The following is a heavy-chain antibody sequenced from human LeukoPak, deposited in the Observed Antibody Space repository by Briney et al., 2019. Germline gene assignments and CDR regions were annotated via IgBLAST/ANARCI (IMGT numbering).Heavy chain of an antibody. CDR2: INHSGST. V-gene: IGHV4-34*01. CDR3: ARLQYYFDY. J-gene: IGHJ4*02. Sequence: SETLSLTCAVYGGSFSGYYWSWIRQPPGKGLEWIGEINHSGSTNYNPSLKSRVTISVDTSENQFSLKLSSVTAADTAVYYCARLQYYFDYWGQGTLVTVSS. CDR1: GGSFSGYY.